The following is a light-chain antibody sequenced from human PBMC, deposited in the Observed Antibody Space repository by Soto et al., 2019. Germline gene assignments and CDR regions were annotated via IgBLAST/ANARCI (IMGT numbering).Light chain of an antibody. CDR1: QSVDSN. J-gene: IGKJ4*01. CDR3: QQYNDWPLT. CDR2: GAS. Sequence: VMTQSPYTVSVSPGDGAIPSCRASQSVDSNLAWYQQKPGQTPRLLIYGASTRPTGIPARFSGSGSGTEFTLTIISLQSEDSAVYYCQQYNDWPLTLGGRSNVDIK. V-gene: IGKV3D-15*01.